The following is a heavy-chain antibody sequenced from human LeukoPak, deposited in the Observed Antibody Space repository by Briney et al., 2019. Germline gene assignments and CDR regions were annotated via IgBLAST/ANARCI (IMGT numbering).Heavy chain of an antibody. D-gene: IGHD6-13*01. V-gene: IGHV1-8*02. CDR2: MNTNSGNT. Sequence: ASVTVSCKASGYSLTSNDINWVRQATGQGLEWMGWMNTNSGNTSYAQKFQDRVTMTRNTSISTAYLELSSLGSEDTAMYYCASAHKRGSAGTLNDRWGQATLVSDSS. CDR3: ASAHKRGSAGTLNDR. J-gene: IGHJ4*02. CDR1: GYSLTSND.